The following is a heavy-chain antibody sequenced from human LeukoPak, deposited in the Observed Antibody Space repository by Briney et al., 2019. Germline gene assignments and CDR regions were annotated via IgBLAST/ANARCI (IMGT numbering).Heavy chain of an antibody. CDR2: ISSSSSYI. Sequence: GGSLRLSCAASGFTFSSYSMNWVRQAPGKGREWVSSISSSSSYIYYADSVKGRFTISRDNAKNSLYLQMNSLRAEDTAVYYCARGFNSKGSSWYPDWFDPWGQGTLVTVSS. D-gene: IGHD6-13*01. CDR1: GFTFSSYS. CDR3: ARGFNSKGSSWYPDWFDP. J-gene: IGHJ5*02. V-gene: IGHV3-21*01.